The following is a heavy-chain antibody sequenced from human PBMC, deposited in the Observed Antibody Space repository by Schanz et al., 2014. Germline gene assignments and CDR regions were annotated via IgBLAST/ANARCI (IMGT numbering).Heavy chain of an antibody. CDR1: GFSLDIFA. CDR3: AKKVPAYNPFDS. D-gene: IGHD1-1*01. J-gene: IGHJ4*02. V-gene: IGHV3-23*01. Sequence: EVQLLESGGGLVEPGGSLRLSCATSGFSLDIFAVSWVRQAPGKGLEWVSSFNDGGVNKYYADSVKGRFTISRDNSKNTLYLQMDSLRAEDTAVYFCAKKVPAYNPFDSWGQGTLVTVSS. CDR2: FNDGGVNK.